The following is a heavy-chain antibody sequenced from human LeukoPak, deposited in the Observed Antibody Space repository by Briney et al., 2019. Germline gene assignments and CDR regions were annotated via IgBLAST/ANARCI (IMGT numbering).Heavy chain of an antibody. D-gene: IGHD2-2*01. J-gene: IGHJ4*02. Sequence: GGSLRLSCAASGFIVSQNYMSWIRQAPGKGLEWVSYISSRSSTIYYADSVKGRFTISRDNAKNSLYLQVNSLRGEDTAVYYCARVWGYCSGTSCYGGGYFDYWGQGTLVTVSS. CDR2: ISSRSSTI. CDR1: GFIVSQNY. V-gene: IGHV3-11*04. CDR3: ARVWGYCSGTSCYGGGYFDY.